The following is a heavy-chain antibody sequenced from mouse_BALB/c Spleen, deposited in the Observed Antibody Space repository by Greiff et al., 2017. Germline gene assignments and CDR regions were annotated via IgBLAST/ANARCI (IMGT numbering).Heavy chain of an antibody. D-gene: IGHD2-1*01. J-gene: IGHJ4*01. CDR2: ISYSGST. CDR1: GYSITSDYA. V-gene: IGHV3-2*02. Sequence: EVHLVESGPGLVKPSQSLSLTCTVTGYSITSDYAWNWIRQFPGNKLEWMGYISYSGSTSYNPSLKSRISITRDTSKNQFFLQLNSVTTEDTATYYCARNGDYYGNYYYYAMDYWGQGTSVTVSS. CDR3: ARNGDYYGNYYYYAMDY.